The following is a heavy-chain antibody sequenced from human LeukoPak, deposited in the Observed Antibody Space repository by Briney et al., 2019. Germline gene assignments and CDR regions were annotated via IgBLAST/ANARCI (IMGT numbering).Heavy chain of an antibody. CDR2: LSGSGITT. CDR3: AKGISSSGWSYFDY. D-gene: IGHD6-19*01. J-gene: IGHJ4*01. V-gene: IGHV3-23*01. CDR1: GFTFSNSA. Sequence: PGGSLRLSCAASGFTFSNSAMSWVRQAPGKGLEWVSTLSGSGITTYYADSVKGRFTISRDSSKNTLYLQMNSLRAEDTAVYYCAKGISSSGWSYFDYWGHGTLVTVSS.